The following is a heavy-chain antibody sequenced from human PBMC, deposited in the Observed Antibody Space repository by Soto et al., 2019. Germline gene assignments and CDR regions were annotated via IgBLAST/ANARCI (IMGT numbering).Heavy chain of an antibody. CDR3: ARGSYYDSSGYSGMDV. V-gene: IGHV1-69*13. D-gene: IGHD3-22*01. CDR2: IIPIFGTA. J-gene: IGHJ6*02. Sequence: SVKVSCKASGGTFSSYAISWVRQAPGQGLEWMGGIIPIFGTANYAQKFQGRVTITADESTSTAYMELSSLRSEDTAVYYCARGSYYDSSGYSGMDVWGQGTTVTVSS. CDR1: GGTFSSYA.